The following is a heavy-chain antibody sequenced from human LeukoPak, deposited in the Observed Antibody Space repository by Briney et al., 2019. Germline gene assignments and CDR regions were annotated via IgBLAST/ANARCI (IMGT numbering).Heavy chain of an antibody. CDR1: GYTFSTYG. CDR2: ISGHTGNT. D-gene: IGHD1-1*01. J-gene: IGHJ4*02. V-gene: IGHV1-18*01. CDR3: ARDLSSGGWTLEFDY. Sequence: ASVKVSCKTSGYTFSTYGVTWVRQAPGQGFQWMGWISGHTGNTKYAENFQGRISLTTDTSATTAYMELRCLTSDDTAVYYCARDLSSGGWTLEFDYWGQGSLVTVAS.